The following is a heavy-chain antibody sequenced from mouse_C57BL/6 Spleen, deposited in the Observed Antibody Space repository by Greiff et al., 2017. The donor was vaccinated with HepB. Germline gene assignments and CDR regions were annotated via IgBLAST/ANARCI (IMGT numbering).Heavy chain of an antibody. J-gene: IGHJ3*01. CDR2: IYPGNGDT. Sequence: EVQLQQSGTVLARPGASVKMSCKTSGYTFTSYWMHWVKQRPGRGLEWIGAIYPGNGDTSYNQKFKGKAKLTAVTSASTAYMELSRLTKEDSAVYYCTNDYDEGAWFAYWGQGTLFTVSA. CDR1: GYTFTSYW. V-gene: IGHV1-5*01. D-gene: IGHD2-4*01. CDR3: TNDYDEGAWFAY.